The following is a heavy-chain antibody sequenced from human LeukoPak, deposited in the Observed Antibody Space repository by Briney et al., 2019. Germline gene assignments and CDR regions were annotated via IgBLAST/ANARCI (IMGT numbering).Heavy chain of an antibody. Sequence: GGSLRLSCAASGFTVSSNYMSWVRQAPGKGLEGVSVIYSGGSTYCADSVKGRFTISRDNSKNTLYLQLNSLRVEDTAVYYCAKNRGAGSHYYYHMNVWGKGTTVTVSS. J-gene: IGHJ6*03. CDR2: IYSGGST. CDR3: AKNRGAGSHYYYHMNV. V-gene: IGHV3-53*01. CDR1: GFTVSSNY. D-gene: IGHD1-26*01.